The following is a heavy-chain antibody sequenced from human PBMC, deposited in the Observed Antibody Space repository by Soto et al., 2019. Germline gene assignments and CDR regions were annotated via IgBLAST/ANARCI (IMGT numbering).Heavy chain of an antibody. Sequence: EMQLLESGGGLVQPGGSLRLSCVASGFPFSSYAMSWVRQTPGKGLEWVSGISGSGGRTYYADSVKGRFTISRDNSNNTLSLQMHILRVEGTAVYFCAKGGYYSLFDIWGQGTVVTVSA. CDR1: GFPFSSYA. CDR3: AKGGYYSLFDI. D-gene: IGHD3-16*01. V-gene: IGHV3-23*01. CDR2: ISGSGGRT. J-gene: IGHJ3*02.